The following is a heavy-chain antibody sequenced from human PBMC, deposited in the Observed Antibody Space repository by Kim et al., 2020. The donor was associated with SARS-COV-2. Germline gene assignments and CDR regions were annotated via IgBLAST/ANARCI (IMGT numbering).Heavy chain of an antibody. D-gene: IGHD2-15*01. Sequence: RCTISRDTSKNALYLQMNSLRAEDTAVYYCAKVIDGGRSGDYYYYYGMDVWGQGTTVTVSS. J-gene: IGHJ6*02. CDR3: AKVIDGGRSGDYYYYYGMDV. V-gene: IGHV3-23*01.